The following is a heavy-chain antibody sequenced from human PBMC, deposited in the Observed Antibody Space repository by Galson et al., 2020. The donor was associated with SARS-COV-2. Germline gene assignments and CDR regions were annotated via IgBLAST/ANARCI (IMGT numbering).Heavy chain of an antibody. V-gene: IGHV4-59*08. CDR3: ASQSERFDD. CDR1: GASIRSYY. CDR2: IYHSGTT. J-gene: IGHJ4*02. D-gene: IGHD1-1*01. Sequence: ETSETLSLPCIVSGASIRSYYWNWIRQSPGKGLEWIGYIYHSGTTDYNPSLKSRVTISLDTSKNQFSLQLTSVTAADTAVYYCASQSERFDDWGQGTRVTVSS.